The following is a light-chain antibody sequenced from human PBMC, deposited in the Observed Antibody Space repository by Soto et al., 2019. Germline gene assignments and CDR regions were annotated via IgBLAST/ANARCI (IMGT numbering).Light chain of an antibody. CDR3: QTWGTGPWV. CDR2: LNSDGSH. Sequence: QLVLTQSPSASASLGASVKLTCTLSSGHSSYAIAWHQQQPEKGPRYLMKLNSDGSHSKGDGIPDRFSGSSSGAERYLTISSLQSEDEADYYCQTWGTGPWVFGGGTQLPS. CDR1: SGHSSYA. J-gene: IGLJ3*02. V-gene: IGLV4-69*01.